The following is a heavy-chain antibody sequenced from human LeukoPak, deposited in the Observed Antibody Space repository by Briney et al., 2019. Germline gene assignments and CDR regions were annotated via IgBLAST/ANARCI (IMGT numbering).Heavy chain of an antibody. CDR3: ARDDLLWFGDSPPP. Sequence: KPSETLSLTCTVSGGSVSSGSYYWSWIRQPPGKGLEWIGYIYYSGSTNYNPSLKSRVTISVDTSKNQFSLKLSSVIAADTAVYYCARDDLLWFGDSPPPWGQGTLVTVSS. J-gene: IGHJ5*02. D-gene: IGHD3-10*01. CDR1: GGSVSSGSYY. CDR2: IYYSGST. V-gene: IGHV4-61*01.